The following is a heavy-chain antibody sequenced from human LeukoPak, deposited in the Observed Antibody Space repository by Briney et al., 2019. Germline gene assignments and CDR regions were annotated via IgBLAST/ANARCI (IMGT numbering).Heavy chain of an antibody. CDR1: GDTFSNYG. CDR3: ARDGDSVMVDFDY. CDR2: ISTSKDET. J-gene: IGHJ4*02. Sequence: ASVKVSCKASGDTFSNYGISWVRQAPGQGLEWMGWISTSKDETNYAQKFQDRVTMTRDTSISTAYMELSSLRSDDTAIYYCARDGDSVMVDFDYWGQGTLVTVSS. V-gene: IGHV1-18*01. D-gene: IGHD3-22*01.